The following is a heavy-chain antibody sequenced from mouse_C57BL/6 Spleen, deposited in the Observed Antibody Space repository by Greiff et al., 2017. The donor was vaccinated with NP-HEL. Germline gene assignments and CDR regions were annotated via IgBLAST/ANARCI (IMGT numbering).Heavy chain of an antibody. J-gene: IGHJ4*01. CDR3: ARGDSNYRYYAMDY. V-gene: IGHV1-82*01. CDR2: IYPGDGDT. D-gene: IGHD2-5*01. CDR1: GYAFSSSW. Sequence: VQLQQSGPELVKPGASVKISCKASGYAFSSSWMNWVKQRPGKGLEWIGRIYPGDGDTNYNGKFKGKATLTADKSSSTAYMQLSSLTSEDSAVYFCARGDSNYRYYAMDYWGQGTSVTVSS.